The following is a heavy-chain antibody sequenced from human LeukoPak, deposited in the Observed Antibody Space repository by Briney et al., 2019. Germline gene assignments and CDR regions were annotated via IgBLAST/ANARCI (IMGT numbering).Heavy chain of an antibody. CDR2: IKSKTDGGTT. V-gene: IGHV3-15*01. CDR1: GFTFSNAW. J-gene: IGHJ6*02. Sequence: GGSLRLSCAASGFTFSNAWMSWVRQAPGKGREWVGRIKSKTDGGTTDYAAPVKGRFTISRDDSKNTLYLQMNSLKTEDTAVYYCSTAYYYYGMDVWGQGTTVTVSS. CDR3: STAYYYYGMDV.